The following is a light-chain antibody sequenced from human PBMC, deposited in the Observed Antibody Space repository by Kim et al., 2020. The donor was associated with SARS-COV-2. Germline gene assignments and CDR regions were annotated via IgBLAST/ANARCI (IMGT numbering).Light chain of an antibody. CDR2: GAS. Sequence: EIVLTQSPGTLSLSPGESATLSCRASQSVSDTYLAWYHQKPGQAPRLVIHGASTRATGIPDRFSGTGSGTEYTLTISRLEPEDFAVYYCQQYDSSPPTFGGGTKVDIK. J-gene: IGKJ4*02. CDR3: QQYDSSPPT. CDR1: QSVSDTY. V-gene: IGKV3-20*01.